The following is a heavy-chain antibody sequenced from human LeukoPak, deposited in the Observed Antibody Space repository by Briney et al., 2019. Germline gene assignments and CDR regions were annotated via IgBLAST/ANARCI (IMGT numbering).Heavy chain of an antibody. J-gene: IGHJ4*02. D-gene: IGHD3-16*01. CDR3: TKGSFQGGFDY. V-gene: IGHV6-1*01. CDR1: GDSVSSDRAA. CDR2: TYYRSKCYI. Sequence: PSQTLSLTCAISGDSVSSDRAAWHWIRQSPSRGLEWLGTTYYRSKCYIDYAVSVKSRMTINPETSKNQFSLQLNSMTPEDTAVYYCTKGSFQGGFDYWGQGTLVTVSS.